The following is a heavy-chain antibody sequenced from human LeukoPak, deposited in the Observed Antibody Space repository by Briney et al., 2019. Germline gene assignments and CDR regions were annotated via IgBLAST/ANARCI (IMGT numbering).Heavy chain of an antibody. Sequence: PSETLSLTCTVSGGSISSSSYYWGWIRQPPGKGLEWIGSIYYSGSTYYNPSLKSRVTSSVDTSKNQFSLKLSSVTAADTAVYYCARPRDYGDYTAYDIWGQGTMVTVSS. CDR2: IYYSGST. CDR1: GGSISSSSYY. V-gene: IGHV4-39*01. CDR3: ARPRDYGDYTAYDI. D-gene: IGHD4-17*01. J-gene: IGHJ3*02.